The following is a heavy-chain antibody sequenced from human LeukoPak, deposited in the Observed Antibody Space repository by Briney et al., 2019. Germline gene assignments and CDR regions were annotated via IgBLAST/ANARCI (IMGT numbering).Heavy chain of an antibody. CDR1: GGSISSYY. Sequence: SETLSLTCTVSGGSISSYYWSWIRQPPGKGLEWIGYIYYSGSTNYNPSLKSRVTISVDTSKNQLSLKLSSVTAADTAVYYCAGLYGSGSYYGYWGQGTLVTVSS. CDR3: AGLYGSGSYYGY. D-gene: IGHD3-10*01. CDR2: IYYSGST. J-gene: IGHJ4*02. V-gene: IGHV4-59*08.